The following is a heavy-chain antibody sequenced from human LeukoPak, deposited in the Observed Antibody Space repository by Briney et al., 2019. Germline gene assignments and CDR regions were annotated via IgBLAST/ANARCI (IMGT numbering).Heavy chain of an antibody. J-gene: IGHJ4*02. Sequence: SETLPLTCTVSGGSISDYYWSWIRQPAGKGLEWIGRIYTTGSTNYNPSLKGRVTMSIDTSKNQFSLNLTSVTAADTAVYYCANRGKYCSSTSCLGSAQVDYWGQGTLVTVSS. D-gene: IGHD2-2*01. V-gene: IGHV4-4*07. CDR3: ANRGKYCSSTSCLGSAQVDY. CDR1: GGSISDYY. CDR2: IYTTGST.